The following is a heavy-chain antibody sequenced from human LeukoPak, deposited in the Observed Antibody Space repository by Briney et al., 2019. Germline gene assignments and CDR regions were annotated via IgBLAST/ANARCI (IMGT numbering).Heavy chain of an antibody. CDR1: GGSISSYY. V-gene: IGHV4-4*07. CDR3: ARDRSGSYLPVYYFDY. D-gene: IGHD3-10*01. J-gene: IGHJ4*02. CDR2: IYTSGST. Sequence: PSETLSLTCTVSGGSISSYYRSWIRQPAGKGLEWIGRIYTSGSTNYNPSLKSRVTMSVDTSKNQFSLKLSSVTAADTAVYYCARDRSGSYLPVYYFDYWGQGTLVTVSS.